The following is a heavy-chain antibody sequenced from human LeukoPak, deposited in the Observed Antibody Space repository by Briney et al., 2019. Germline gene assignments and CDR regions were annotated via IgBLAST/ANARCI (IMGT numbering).Heavy chain of an antibody. Sequence: ASVKVSRKASRYTFTRYFIHWVRQAPGQGVEWMGLITPASGSVSYAKKFQGRVTMPRHTSPPTVYMDLSSLISEDTTVYSCTRAGDDGESCYYMLVWGRGTKFT. J-gene: IGHJ6*03. V-gene: IGHV1-46*01. CDR1: RYTFTRYF. D-gene: IGHD1-26*01. CDR3: TRAGDDGESCYYMLV. CDR2: ITPASGSV.